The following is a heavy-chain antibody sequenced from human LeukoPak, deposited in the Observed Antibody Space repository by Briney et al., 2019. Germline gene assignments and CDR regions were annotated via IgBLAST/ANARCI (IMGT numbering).Heavy chain of an antibody. D-gene: IGHD3-16*01. V-gene: IGHV1-46*01. Sequence: ASVTVSCTASGYTFTSYYMHWVRQAPGQGLEWMGIINPSGGSTSYAQKFQGRVTMTRDTSTSTVYMELSSLRSEDTAVYYCARDRAGDVDYWGQGTLVTVSS. CDR1: GYTFTSYY. CDR3: ARDRAGDVDY. CDR2: INPSGGST. J-gene: IGHJ4*02.